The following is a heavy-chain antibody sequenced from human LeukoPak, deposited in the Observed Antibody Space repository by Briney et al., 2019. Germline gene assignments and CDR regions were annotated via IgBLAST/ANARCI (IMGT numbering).Heavy chain of an antibody. J-gene: IGHJ5*02. Sequence: ASVKVSCKASGYTFTSYDINWVRQAPGQGLEWMGGMNPNSGNTDYAQKFQGRVTMTRDTSISTAYMELSSLRSEDTAVYYCARRTGSSWYRWFDPWGQGTLVTVSA. CDR3: ARRTGSSWYRWFDP. CDR1: GYTFTSYD. V-gene: IGHV1-8*01. CDR2: MNPNSGNT. D-gene: IGHD6-13*01.